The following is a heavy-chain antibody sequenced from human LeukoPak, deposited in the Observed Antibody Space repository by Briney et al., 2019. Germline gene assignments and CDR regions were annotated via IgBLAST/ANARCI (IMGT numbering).Heavy chain of an antibody. CDR2: IDPKTGGT. V-gene: IGHV1-2*06. J-gene: IGHJ4*02. D-gene: IGHD6-19*01. CDR1: GYTFTGYW. CDR3: ARDAAVVGQGSEY. Sequence: ASLRVSCKASGYTFTGYWIHWVRQAPGQGLEWMGRIDPKTGGTKCTQKFQGRVTMYRDTFINTAYLELTNLEPDDTAVYYCARDAAVVGQGSEYWGQGTLVTVSS.